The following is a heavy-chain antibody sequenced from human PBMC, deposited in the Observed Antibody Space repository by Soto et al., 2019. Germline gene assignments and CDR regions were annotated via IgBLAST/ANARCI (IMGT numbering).Heavy chain of an antibody. CDR1: GFTFSSYG. CDR3: AKDIRSGSYRGSH. Sequence: PGGSLRLSCAASGFTFSSYGMHWVRQAPGKGLEWVAVISYDGSNKYYADSVKGRFTISRDNSKNTLYLQMNSLRAEDTAVYYCAKDIRSGSYRGSHWGQGTLVTVSS. V-gene: IGHV3-30*18. CDR2: ISYDGSNK. J-gene: IGHJ4*02. D-gene: IGHD1-26*01.